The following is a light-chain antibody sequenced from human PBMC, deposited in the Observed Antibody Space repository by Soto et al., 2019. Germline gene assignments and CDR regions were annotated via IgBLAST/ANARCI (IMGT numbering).Light chain of an antibody. Sequence: QSALTQPASVSGSPGQSITISCTGTSSDVGGYNYVSWYQQHPGKAPKLMIYDVHNRPSGVSNRFSGSKSGNAASLTISGLQAEDEADYYCSSYTSSNTVVFGGGTELTVL. CDR2: DVH. J-gene: IGLJ2*01. V-gene: IGLV2-14*01. CDR1: SSDVGGYNY. CDR3: SSYTSSNTVV.